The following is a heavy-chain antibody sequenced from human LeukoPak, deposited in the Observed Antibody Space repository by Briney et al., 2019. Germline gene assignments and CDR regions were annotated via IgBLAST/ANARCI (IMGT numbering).Heavy chain of an antibody. CDR2: IYYRGNT. CDR1: IYSISSGYH. Sequence: SETLSLTCTVSIYSISSGYHWGGARQSPGKGLEWIGCIYYRGNTYYNPSLKRRVTISLDTSKNQFSLKLTSVTAAETAIYYCARDRGYYTFDYWGQGTLVTVSS. D-gene: IGHD3-3*01. CDR3: ARDRGYYTFDY. V-gene: IGHV4-38-2*02. J-gene: IGHJ4*02.